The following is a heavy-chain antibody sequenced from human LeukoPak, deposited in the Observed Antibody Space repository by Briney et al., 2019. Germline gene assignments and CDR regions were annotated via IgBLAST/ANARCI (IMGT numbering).Heavy chain of an antibody. D-gene: IGHD6-13*01. J-gene: IGHJ4*02. CDR3: ARGGRAAAGTTVLTS. CDR1: GFTFSTYS. Sequence: GGSLRLSCAASGFTFSTYSMNWVRQAPGKGLEWVSYISSSSSTIYNADSVKGRFTISRDNAKNSLYLQMNSLRDEDAAVYYCARGGRAAAGTTVLTSWGQGTLVTVSS. CDR2: ISSSSSTI. V-gene: IGHV3-48*02.